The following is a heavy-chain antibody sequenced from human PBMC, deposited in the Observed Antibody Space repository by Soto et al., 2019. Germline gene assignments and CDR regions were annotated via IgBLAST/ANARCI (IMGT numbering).Heavy chain of an antibody. CDR2: IYYSGST. CDR3: AREVAGTPGGFDP. Sequence: SETLSLTCTVSGGSISSYYWSWIRQPPGKGLELIGYIYYSGSTNYNPSLKSRVTISVDTSKNQFSLKLSSVTAADTAVYYCAREVAGTPGGFDPWGQGTLVTVSS. V-gene: IGHV4-59*01. D-gene: IGHD6-19*01. CDR1: GGSISSYY. J-gene: IGHJ5*02.